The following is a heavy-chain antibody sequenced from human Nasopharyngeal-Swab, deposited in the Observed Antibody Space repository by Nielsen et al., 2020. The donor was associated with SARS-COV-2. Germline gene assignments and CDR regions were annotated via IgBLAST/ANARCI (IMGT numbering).Heavy chain of an antibody. J-gene: IGHJ4*02. CDR2: IGASGGRT. D-gene: IGHD6-6*01. V-gene: IGHV3-23*01. CDR3: AKSGYSSSSESDY. Sequence: GESLKISCAASGFTFTSYAMSWVRQAPGKGLEWVSTIGASGGRTYYADSVRGRLTISRDDSRSTLYLQMNSLRAEDTAVYYCAKSGYSSSSESDYWGQGTLVTVSS. CDR1: GFTFTSYA.